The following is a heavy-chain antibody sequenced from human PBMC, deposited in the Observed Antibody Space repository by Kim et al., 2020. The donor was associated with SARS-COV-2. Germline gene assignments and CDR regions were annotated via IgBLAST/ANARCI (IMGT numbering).Heavy chain of an antibody. Sequence: ADSVKGRFTMSRDNSRSTLYLQMNSLRGEDTATHYCAKARSLSTVVTGFDYWGQGTRVTVSS. D-gene: IGHD2-21*02. CDR3: AKARSLSTVVTGFDY. J-gene: IGHJ4*02. V-gene: IGHV3-23*01.